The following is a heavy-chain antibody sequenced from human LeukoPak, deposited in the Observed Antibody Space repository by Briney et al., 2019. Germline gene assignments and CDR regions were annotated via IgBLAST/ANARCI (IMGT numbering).Heavy chain of an antibody. CDR2: IYTGGST. Sequence: PSQTLSLTCTVSGGSISSGSYYWSWIRQPAGKGLEWIGRIYTGGSTNYNPSLKSRVTISVDTSKNQFSLKLSSVTAADTAVYYCARGGSVRGVNPFDYWGQGTLVTVSS. J-gene: IGHJ4*02. V-gene: IGHV4-61*02. D-gene: IGHD3-10*02. CDR1: GGSISSGSYY. CDR3: ARGGSVRGVNPFDY.